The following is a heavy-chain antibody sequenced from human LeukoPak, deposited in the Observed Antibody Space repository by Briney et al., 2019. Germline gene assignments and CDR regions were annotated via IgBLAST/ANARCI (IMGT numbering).Heavy chain of an antibody. Sequence: GASVKVSCKASGYTFTSYYMHWVRQAPGQGLEWMGIINPSGGSTSYAQKFQGRVTMTRDTSTSTVYMELSNLRSEDTAVYYCARDLEDYVFDYWGQGTLVTVSS. CDR2: INPSGGST. D-gene: IGHD4-17*01. CDR1: GYTFTSYY. J-gene: IGHJ4*02. V-gene: IGHV1-46*01. CDR3: ARDLEDYVFDY.